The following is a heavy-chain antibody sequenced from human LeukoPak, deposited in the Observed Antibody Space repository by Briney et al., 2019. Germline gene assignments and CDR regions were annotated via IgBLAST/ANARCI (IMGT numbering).Heavy chain of an antibody. D-gene: IGHD2-8*02. Sequence: GGSLRLSCAASGFTFSNYWMHWVRQAPGKGLVWVSRINSDGHSTYYADSVKGRFTISRDNAMNTLHLQMNSLRAEDTAVYYCAREGVRTVDFAFWGQGALVTVSS. J-gene: IGHJ4*02. CDR2: INSDGHST. CDR3: AREGVRTVDFAF. CDR1: GFTFSNYW. V-gene: IGHV3-74*01.